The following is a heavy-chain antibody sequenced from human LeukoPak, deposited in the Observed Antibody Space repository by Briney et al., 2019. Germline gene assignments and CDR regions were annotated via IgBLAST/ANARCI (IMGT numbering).Heavy chain of an antibody. CDR1: GGSFSGYY. CDR3: ARDGPHYDILTGYYAGPAYFDY. J-gene: IGHJ4*02. D-gene: IGHD3-9*01. CDR2: IYYNGGT. V-gene: IGHV4-59*01. Sequence: SETLSLTCAVYGGSFSGYYWSWIRQPPGKGLEWIGYIYYNGGTNYDPSFESRVTISIDTSKTQFSLKLSSVTAADTAVYYCARDGPHYDILTGYYAGPAYFDYWGQGTLVTVSS.